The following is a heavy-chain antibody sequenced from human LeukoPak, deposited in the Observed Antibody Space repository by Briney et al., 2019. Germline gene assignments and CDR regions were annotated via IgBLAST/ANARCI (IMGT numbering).Heavy chain of an antibody. CDR3: AKALVRGGSYYYYYMDV. Sequence: GGSLRLSGAASGFTFSSYWMSWVRQAPGKGLEWVANIKQDGSEKYYVDSVKGRFTISRDNSKNTLYLQMNSLRAEDTAVYYCAKALVRGGSYYYYYMDVWGKGTTVTISS. CDR1: GFTFSSYW. J-gene: IGHJ6*03. V-gene: IGHV3-7*01. D-gene: IGHD3-10*01. CDR2: IKQDGSEK.